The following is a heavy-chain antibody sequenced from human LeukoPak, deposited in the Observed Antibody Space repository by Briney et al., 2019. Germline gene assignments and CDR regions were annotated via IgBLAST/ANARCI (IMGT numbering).Heavy chain of an antibody. Sequence: PGGSLRLSCAVSGFTFSSYSMNWVRQAPGKGLEWVSSISSSSSYIYYADSVKGRFTISRDNAKNSLYLQMNSLRAEDTAVYYCARAGLDSGSYFTDYWGQGTLVTVSS. D-gene: IGHD1-26*01. CDR2: ISSSSSYI. V-gene: IGHV3-21*01. CDR1: GFTFSSYS. J-gene: IGHJ4*02. CDR3: ARAGLDSGSYFTDY.